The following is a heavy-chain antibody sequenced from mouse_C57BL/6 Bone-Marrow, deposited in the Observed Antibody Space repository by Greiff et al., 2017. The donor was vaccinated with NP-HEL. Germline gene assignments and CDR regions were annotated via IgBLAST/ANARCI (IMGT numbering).Heavy chain of an antibody. CDR3: TTDYYGSRV. CDR2: IDPENGDT. Sequence: EVQLQQSGAELVRPGASVKLSCTASGFNIKDDYMHWVKQRPEQGLEWIGWIDPENGDTEYASKFQGKATITADTSSNTAYLQLSSLTSEDTAVYYCTTDYYGSRVWGQGTTLTVSA. V-gene: IGHV14-4*01. CDR1: GFNIKDDY. D-gene: IGHD1-1*01. J-gene: IGHJ2*01.